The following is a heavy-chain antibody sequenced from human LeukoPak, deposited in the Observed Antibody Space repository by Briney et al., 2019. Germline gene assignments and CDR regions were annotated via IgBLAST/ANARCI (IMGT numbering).Heavy chain of an antibody. D-gene: IGHD6-13*01. V-gene: IGHV3-7*01. J-gene: IGHJ4*01. CDR1: GFTFSSYW. CDR2: IKQDGGEK. Sequence: GGSLRLSCAVSGFTFSSYWMNWVRQAPGKGLEWVASIKQDGGEKSYVDSVKGRFTISRDNAKNSLYLQMNSLRAEDTAVYYCARDGTAAGLYFDLWGQGTLVTVSS. CDR3: ARDGTAAGLYFDL.